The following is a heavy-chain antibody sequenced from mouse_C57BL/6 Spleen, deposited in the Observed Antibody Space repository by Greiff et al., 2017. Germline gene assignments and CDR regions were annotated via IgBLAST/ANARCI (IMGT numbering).Heavy chain of an antibody. CDR1: GYSFTDYN. CDR2: INPNYGTT. D-gene: IGHD2-4*01. V-gene: IGHV1-39*01. J-gene: IGHJ1*03. CDR3: ARVEYDYGYWYFDV. Sequence: EVQLVESGPELVKSGASVKISCKASGYSFTDYNMNWVKQSNGKSLEWIGVINPNYGTTDYNQKFKGKAALTVDQSSSTAYMQLNSLTSEDSAVYYCARVEYDYGYWYFDVWGTGTTVTVSS.